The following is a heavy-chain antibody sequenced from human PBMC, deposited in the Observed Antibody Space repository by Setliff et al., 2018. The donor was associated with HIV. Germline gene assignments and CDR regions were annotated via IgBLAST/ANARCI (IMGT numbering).Heavy chain of an antibody. CDR2: ISDSGSNI. CDR1: GFTLSSSW. J-gene: IGHJ3*02. V-gene: IGHV3-48*04. D-gene: IGHD3-22*01. Sequence: PGGSLRLSCAVSGFTLSSSWMNWVRQAPGKGLEWVAYISDSGSNIYYADSVKGRFTISRDNARKSLYLQMNSLRAEDTAVYYCARENYYDRSDAFDMWGQGTLVTVSS. CDR3: ARENYYDRSDAFDM.